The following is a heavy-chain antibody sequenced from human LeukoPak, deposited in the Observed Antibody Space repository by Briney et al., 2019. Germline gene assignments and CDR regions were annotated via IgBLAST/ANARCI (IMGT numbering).Heavy chain of an antibody. CDR2: ISSSSSYI. D-gene: IGHD5-12*01. V-gene: IGHV3-21*01. CDR3: ARGLYSGYDFDY. J-gene: IGHJ4*02. CDR1: GFTFSSYS. Sequence: GRSLRLSCAASGFTFSSYSMNWVHQAPGKGLEWVSSISSSSSYIYYADSVKGRFTISRDNAKNSLYLQMNSLRAEDTAVYYCARGLYSGYDFDYWGQGTLVTVSS.